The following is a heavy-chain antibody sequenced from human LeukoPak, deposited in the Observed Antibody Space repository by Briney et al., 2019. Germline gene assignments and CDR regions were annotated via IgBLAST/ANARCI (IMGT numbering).Heavy chain of an antibody. CDR3: ARDHIVVVTANIDY. CDR2: ISYDGSNK. V-gene: IGHV3-30*04. J-gene: IGHJ4*02. Sequence: SGRSLRLSCAASGFTFSSYAMHWVRQAPGKGLEWVAVISYDGSNKYYADSVKGRFTISRDNSKNTLYLQMNSLRAEDTAVYYCARDHIVVVTANIDYWGQGTLVTVSS. CDR1: GFTFSSYA. D-gene: IGHD2-21*02.